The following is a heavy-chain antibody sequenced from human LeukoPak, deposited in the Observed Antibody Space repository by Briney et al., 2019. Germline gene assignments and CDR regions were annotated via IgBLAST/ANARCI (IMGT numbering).Heavy chain of an antibody. D-gene: IGHD6-19*01. Sequence: TGGSLRLSGAASGFTVSSNYMSWVRQAPGKGLEWVSVIYSGGSTYYADSVKGRFTISRDNSKNTLYLQMNSLRAEDTAVYYCARVAVAGQYYYYYYMDVWGKGTTVTISS. V-gene: IGHV3-53*01. J-gene: IGHJ6*03. CDR2: IYSGGST. CDR3: ARVAVAGQYYYYYYMDV. CDR1: GFTVSSNY.